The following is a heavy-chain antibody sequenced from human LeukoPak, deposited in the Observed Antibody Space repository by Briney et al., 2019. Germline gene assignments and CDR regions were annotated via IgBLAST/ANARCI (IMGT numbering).Heavy chain of an antibody. V-gene: IGHV3-21*01. J-gene: IGHJ4*02. CDR1: GFTFSSYS. CDR2: ISSSSSYI. Sequence: GGSLRLSCAASGFTFSSYSMNWVRQAPGKGLEWVSSISSSSSYIYYADSVKGRFTISRDNAKNSLYLQMNSLRAEDTAVYYCARVSPPFSFDYWGQGTLVIVSS. CDR3: ARVSPPFSFDY.